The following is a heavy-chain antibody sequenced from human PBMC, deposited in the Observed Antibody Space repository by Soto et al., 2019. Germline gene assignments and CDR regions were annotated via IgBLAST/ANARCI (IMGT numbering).Heavy chain of an antibody. Sequence: EVQLVESGGGLVQPGGSLRLSCAASGFTFSSYWMHWVRQVPGKGLVWVSRLYTDGSRTSYADSVKGRFTISRDNAKNTLYLQMNSLRAEDTAVYYCARGAVGYYYMDAWGKGTTVTVSS. V-gene: IGHV3-74*01. D-gene: IGHD3-22*01. CDR1: GFTFSSYW. CDR3: ARGAVGYYYMDA. CDR2: LYTDGSRT. J-gene: IGHJ6*03.